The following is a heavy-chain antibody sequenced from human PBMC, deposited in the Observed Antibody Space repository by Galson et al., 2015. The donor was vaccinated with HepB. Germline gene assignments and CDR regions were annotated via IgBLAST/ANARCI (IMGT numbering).Heavy chain of an antibody. J-gene: IGHJ3*02. CDR1: GYTFTSYG. V-gene: IGHV1-18*01. Sequence: SVKVSCKASGYTFTSYGISWVRQAPGQGLEWMGWISAYNGNTNYAQKLQGRVTMTTNTSTSTAYMELRSLRSDDTAVYYCARDWRLRYYYDSSGYNSDAFDIWGQGTMVTVSS. D-gene: IGHD3-22*01. CDR2: ISAYNGNT. CDR3: ARDWRLRYYYDSSGYNSDAFDI.